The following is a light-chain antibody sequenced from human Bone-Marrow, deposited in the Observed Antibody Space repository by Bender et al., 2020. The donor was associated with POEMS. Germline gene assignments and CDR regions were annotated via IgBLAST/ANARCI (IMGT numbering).Light chain of an antibody. V-gene: IGLV1-44*01. J-gene: IGLJ1*01. CDR2: SSH. Sequence: QSVLTQPPSASGTPGQRVTISCSGGSSNIGAHAVNWYQHLPGTAPKLLIYSSHRRPSEVPDRFSGSRSGTSASLAISGLQSEDEADYYCQVWDSSGDHYVFGPGTTVTVL. CDR3: QVWDSSGDHYV. CDR1: SSNIGAHA.